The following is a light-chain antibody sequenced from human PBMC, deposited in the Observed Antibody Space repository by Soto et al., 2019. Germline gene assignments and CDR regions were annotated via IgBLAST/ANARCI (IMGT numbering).Light chain of an antibody. CDR1: QNIYYN. CDR2: RAS. J-gene: IGKJ1*01. V-gene: IGKV3-15*01. CDR3: LQYHNLWA. Sequence: ILMTQSPATVSVSPGESATLSCRASQNIYYNVAWYQHRPGQAPRLLISRASTRAPGVPARFSGSGSGTEFTLTISSLQPEDFTVYSCLQYHNLWAFGQGTKVDIK.